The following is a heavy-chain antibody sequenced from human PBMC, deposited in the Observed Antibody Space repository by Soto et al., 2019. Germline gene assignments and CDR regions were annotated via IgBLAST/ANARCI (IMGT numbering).Heavy chain of an antibody. J-gene: IGHJ6*02. CDR1: GYTFTSYG. V-gene: IGHV1-18*04. D-gene: IGHD3-3*01. CDR2: ISAYNGNT. Sequence: QVQLVQSGAEVKKAGASVKVSCKASGYTFTSYGISWVRQAPGQGLEWMGWISAYNGNTNYAQKLQGRVTMTTDTSTSTAYMELRSLRSDDTAVYYCAQGFWSGPYYYYGMDVWGQGTTVTVSS. CDR3: AQGFWSGPYYYYGMDV.